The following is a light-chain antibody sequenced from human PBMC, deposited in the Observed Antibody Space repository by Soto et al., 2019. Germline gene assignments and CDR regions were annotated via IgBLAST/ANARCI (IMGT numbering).Light chain of an antibody. V-gene: IGKV1-6*01. CDR3: LPDYNYPLT. CDR1: QGIRND. CDR2: AAS. Sequence: AIQMTQSPSSLSASVGDRVTITCRASQGIRNDLGWYQQKPGKAPKLLIYAASSLQSGVPSRFSGSGSGTDFNLGISSPLPEDFATYYCLPDYNYPLTFGRGTKLEIK. J-gene: IGKJ2*01.